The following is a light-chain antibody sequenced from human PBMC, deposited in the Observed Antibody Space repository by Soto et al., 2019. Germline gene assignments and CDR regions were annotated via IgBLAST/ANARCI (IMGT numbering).Light chain of an antibody. CDR2: QTS. CDR3: QQYGSSGK. CDR1: QYINTR. Sequence: EIVLTQSPATLSSFPVDRVTLSCRASQYINTRLAWYQHRPGQAPRLLIYQTSLRAAGIPARFSASGSGTDFTLTISDVQPEDFAVYYCQQYGSSGKFGQGTKVDIK. J-gene: IGKJ1*01. V-gene: IGKV3D-11*03.